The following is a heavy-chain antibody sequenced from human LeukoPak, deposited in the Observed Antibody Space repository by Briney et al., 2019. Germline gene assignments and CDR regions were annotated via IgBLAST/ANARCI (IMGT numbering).Heavy chain of an antibody. CDR3: ARDRRSNGWYEFDY. CDR2: ISSSGSGGNT. Sequence: PGGSLRLSCVASGVTLSNYAMSWARQAPGKGLEWVSGISSSGSGGNTYYADSVKGRFTISRDSSRNTLFLHMNTLRAEDTAVYFCARDRRSNGWYEFDYWGQGTLVTVSS. J-gene: IGHJ4*02. CDR1: GVTLSNYA. V-gene: IGHV3-23*01. D-gene: IGHD6-19*01.